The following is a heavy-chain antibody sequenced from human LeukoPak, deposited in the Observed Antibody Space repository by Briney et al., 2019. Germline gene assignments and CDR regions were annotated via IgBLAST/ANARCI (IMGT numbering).Heavy chain of an antibody. D-gene: IGHD3-10*01. Sequence: TGGSLRLSCAASGFTFGSYEMNWVRQAPGKGLERVSYVSSSGSTIYYADSVKGRFTISRDNAKNSLYLQMNSLRAEDTAVYYCTRGRGSGSYYNAKVDYWGQGTLVTVSS. CDR1: GFTFGSYE. V-gene: IGHV3-48*03. CDR3: TRGRGSGSYYNAKVDY. CDR2: VSSSGSTI. J-gene: IGHJ4*02.